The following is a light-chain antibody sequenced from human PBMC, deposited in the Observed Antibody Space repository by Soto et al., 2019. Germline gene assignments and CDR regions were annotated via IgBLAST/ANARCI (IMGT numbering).Light chain of an antibody. V-gene: IGKV4-1*01. J-gene: IGKJ2*01. Sequence: DIVLTQSPDSLAVSLGERATINCKSSQSVLYSSNNKNYLAWYQQKPGQPPKLLIYWASTRESGVPDRFSGSGYGTDFTLTTSSLQAEDVAVYYCQQYYSTPYTFGQGTKLEIK. CDR2: WAS. CDR1: QSVLYSSNNKNY. CDR3: QQYYSTPYT.